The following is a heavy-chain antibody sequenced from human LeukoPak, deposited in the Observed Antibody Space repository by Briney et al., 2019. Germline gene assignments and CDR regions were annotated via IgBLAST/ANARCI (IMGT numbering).Heavy chain of an antibody. Sequence: SETLSLTCAAYGGSFSGYYWSWIRQPPGKGLEWIGEINHSGSTNYNPSLKSRVTISVDTSKNQFSLKLSSVTAADTAVYYCARRPYSSGWRDYWGQGTLVTVSS. CDR1: GGSFSGYY. J-gene: IGHJ4*02. V-gene: IGHV4-34*01. CDR2: INHSGST. CDR3: ARRPYSSGWRDY. D-gene: IGHD6-19*01.